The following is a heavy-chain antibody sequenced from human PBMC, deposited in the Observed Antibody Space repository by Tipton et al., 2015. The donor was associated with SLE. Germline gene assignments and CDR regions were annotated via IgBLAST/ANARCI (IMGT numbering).Heavy chain of an antibody. D-gene: IGHD6-13*01. CDR2: IYHTGST. CDR1: GGSVSSGSYY. Sequence: LRLSCTVSGGSVSSGSYYWSWIRQPPGKGLEWMGYIYHTGSTYNNPSLKSRVAISVDRSKNQFSLKLSSVTAADTAVYYCARGGYSSSSPDYWGQGTPVTVSS. J-gene: IGHJ4*02. V-gene: IGHV4-30-2*01. CDR3: ARGGYSSSSPDY.